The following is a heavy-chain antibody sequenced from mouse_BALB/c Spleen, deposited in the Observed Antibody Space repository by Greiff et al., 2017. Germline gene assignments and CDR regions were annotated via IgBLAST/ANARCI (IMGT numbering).Heavy chain of an antibody. D-gene: IGHD2-1*01. Sequence: VKVVESGAELMKPGASVKISCKATGYTFSSYWIEWVKQRPGHGLEWIGEILPGSGSTNYNEKFKGKATFTADTSSNTAYMQLSSLTSEDSAVYYCARRNYGNGLDYWGQGTTLTVSS. V-gene: IGHV1-9*01. CDR2: ILPGSGST. CDR1: GYTFSSYW. J-gene: IGHJ2*01. CDR3: ARRNYGNGLDY.